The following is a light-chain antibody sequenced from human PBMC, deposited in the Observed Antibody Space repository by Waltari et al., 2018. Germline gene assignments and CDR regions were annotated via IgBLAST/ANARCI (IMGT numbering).Light chain of an antibody. CDR2: GKD. CDR3: SSRNGRANQVV. J-gene: IGLJ3*02. Sequence: SSELTQDPAVSVALGQTVRITCQGASLRTSYASWYQLKPGQAPVLVINGKDKRPSGIPDRISGYSSGATSSLTITGAQAEDEADYYCSSRNGRANQVVFAGGTKVTVL. CDR1: SLRTSY. V-gene: IGLV3-19*01.